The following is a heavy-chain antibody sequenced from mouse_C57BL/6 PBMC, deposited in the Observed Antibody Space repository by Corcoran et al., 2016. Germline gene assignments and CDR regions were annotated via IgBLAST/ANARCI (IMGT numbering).Heavy chain of an antibody. V-gene: IGHV1-26*01. CDR3: SREGDYYGSIAMDY. D-gene: IGHD1-1*01. Sequence: EGQLQQSGPELVKTGASVKISCEASGYTFTDYYMNGVKQSHGKSLEWIGDINPNNGGTSYNQKFKGKATLTVDKSSSTAYMEIRSLKSEDSAVYYCSREGDYYGSIAMDYWGQGTSVTASS. CDR2: INPNNGGT. J-gene: IGHJ4*01. CDR1: GYTFTDYY.